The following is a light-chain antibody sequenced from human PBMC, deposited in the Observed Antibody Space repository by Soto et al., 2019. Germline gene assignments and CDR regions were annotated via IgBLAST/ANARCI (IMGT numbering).Light chain of an antibody. CDR2: EGS. J-gene: IGLJ3*02. Sequence: QSALTQPASVSGSPGQSITISCTGTSSDVGSYNLVSWYQQHPGKAPKLMIYEGSKRPSGVSNRFSGFKSGNTASLTISGLQAEDEAEYYCCSYAGSSTCVFGGGTKLTVL. V-gene: IGLV2-23*01. CDR3: CSYAGSSTCV. CDR1: SSDVGSYNL.